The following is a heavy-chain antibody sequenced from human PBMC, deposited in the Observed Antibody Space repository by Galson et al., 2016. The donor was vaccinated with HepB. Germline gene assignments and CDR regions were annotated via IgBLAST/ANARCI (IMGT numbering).Heavy chain of an antibody. CDR2: ISTYNGNT. J-gene: IGHJ4*02. CDR1: GYTFSSYA. CDR3: AREGLLDILTAYYRYFDY. V-gene: IGHV1-18*01. D-gene: IGHD3-9*01. Sequence: SVKVSCKASGYTFSSYAISWVRQAPGQGLERMGWISTYNGNTNYARKLQGRVTMTTDSSTRTAYMELWSLRSDDTAVYYCAREGLLDILTAYYRYFDYWGQGTLVTVSS.